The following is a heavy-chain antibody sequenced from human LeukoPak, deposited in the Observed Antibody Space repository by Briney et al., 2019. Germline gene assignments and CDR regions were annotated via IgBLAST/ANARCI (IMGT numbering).Heavy chain of an antibody. Sequence: SETLSLTCTVSGGSISSYYWSWVRQPPGKGLEWIGYIYYSGSTNYNPSLKGRVTISVDTSKNQFSLKLSSVTAADTAVYYCARWRDGYKNWGQGTLVTVSS. V-gene: IGHV4-59*01. CDR1: GGSISSYY. D-gene: IGHD5-24*01. J-gene: IGHJ4*02. CDR3: ARWRDGYKN. CDR2: IYYSGST.